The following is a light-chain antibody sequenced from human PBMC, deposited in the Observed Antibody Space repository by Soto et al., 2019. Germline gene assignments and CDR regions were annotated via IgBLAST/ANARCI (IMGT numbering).Light chain of an antibody. V-gene: IGLV1-40*01. CDR2: ANT. CDR3: QSYDGSSVV. Sequence: QSVLTQPPSVSGAPGQRVIISCTGSSSTIGAGYDVHWYQQLPGTAPKLLIYANTNRPSGVPDRFSGSKSGASASLAITGLQAEDEADYYCQSYDGSSVVFGGGTQLTVL. J-gene: IGLJ2*01. CDR1: SSTIGAGYD.